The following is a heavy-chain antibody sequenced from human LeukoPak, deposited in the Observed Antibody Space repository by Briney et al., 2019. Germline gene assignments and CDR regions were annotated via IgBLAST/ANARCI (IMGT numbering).Heavy chain of an antibody. D-gene: IGHD6-19*01. J-gene: IGHJ3*02. CDR3: ARDLPHSSGHDAFDI. CDR1: GGSISSYY. CDR2: IYTSGST. V-gene: IGHV4-4*07. Sequence: SETLSLTCTVSGGSISSYYWSWIRQPAGKGLEWIGRIYTSGSTNYNPSLKSRVTMSVDTSKNQFSLKLSSVTAADTAVHYCARDLPHSSGHDAFDIWGQGTMVTVSS.